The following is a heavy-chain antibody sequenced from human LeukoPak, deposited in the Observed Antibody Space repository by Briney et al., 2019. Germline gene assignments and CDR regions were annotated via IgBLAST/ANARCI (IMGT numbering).Heavy chain of an antibody. CDR3: ARVRGSLLVL. V-gene: IGHV4-31*03. J-gene: IGHJ4*02. CDR1: GGSISSGGYY. Sequence: SQTLSLTCTVSGGSISSGGYYWSWIRQHPGKGLEWIGYIYYSGSTYYNPSLKSRVTISADTSKNQFSLKLSSVTAADTAVYYCARVRGSLLVLWGQGTLVTVSS. D-gene: IGHD2-15*01. CDR2: IYYSGST.